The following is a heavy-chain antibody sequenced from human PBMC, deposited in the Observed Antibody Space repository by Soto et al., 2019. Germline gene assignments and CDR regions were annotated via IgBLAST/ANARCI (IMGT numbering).Heavy chain of an antibody. CDR2: IHSDGSST. D-gene: IGHD2-21*02. CDR1: GFTFSYYW. J-gene: IGHJ3*01. V-gene: IGHV3-74*01. Sequence: EVQLVESEGGLVQPGGSLRLSCAASGFTFSYYWVHWVRQAPGQGLVWVSRIHSDGSSTTYADSVKGRFTISRDNAKNTLYLQMNSLRAEDTAVYYCARGDRGAFDLWGQGTMVTVSS. CDR3: ARGDRGAFDL.